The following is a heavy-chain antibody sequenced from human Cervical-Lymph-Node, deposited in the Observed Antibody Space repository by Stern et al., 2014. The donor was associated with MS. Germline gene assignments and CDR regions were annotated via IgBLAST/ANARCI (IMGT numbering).Heavy chain of an antibody. J-gene: IGHJ2*01. CDR2: IYHSGNT. V-gene: IGHV4-30-2*01. Sequence: QVQLQESGSGLVQPSQTLSLTCTVSCGSLSSANYSWRWIRQPPGKGLEWIGYIYHSGNTHYTPSHKRRVTMSEDASNSRITLKLTSVTAADTAVYYCARAPPDYGENADHHTPAFYWYFDLWGRGTLVTVSS. CDR3: ARAPPDYGENADHHTPAFYWYFDL. CDR1: CGSLSSANYS. D-gene: IGHD4-17*01.